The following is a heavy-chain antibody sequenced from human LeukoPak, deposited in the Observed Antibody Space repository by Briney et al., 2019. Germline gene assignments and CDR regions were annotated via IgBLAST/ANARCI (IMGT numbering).Heavy chain of an antibody. CDR2: IYYSGST. CDR1: GGSISSHY. V-gene: IGHV4-59*11. Sequence: SETLSLTCTVSGGSISSHYWSWIRQPPGKRLEWIGYIYYSGSTNYNPPLKRRVTISVDTSKNQFSLKLSSVTAADTAVYYCARDNHAFWSGAPDWFDPWGQGTLVTVSS. CDR3: ARDNHAFWSGAPDWFDP. D-gene: IGHD3-3*01. J-gene: IGHJ5*02.